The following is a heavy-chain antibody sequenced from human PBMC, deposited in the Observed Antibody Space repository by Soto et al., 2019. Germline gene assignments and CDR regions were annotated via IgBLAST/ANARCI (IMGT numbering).Heavy chain of an antibody. J-gene: IGHJ6*02. CDR3: AKGTERFLEWPLTHGMDV. D-gene: IGHD3-3*01. Sequence: EVQLLESGGGLVQPGGSLRLSCAASGFTFSSYAMSWVRQAPGKGLEWVSAISGSGGSTYYADSVKGRFPISRDNSKNTLYLQMNSLRAEDTAVYYCAKGTERFLEWPLTHGMDVWGQGTTVTVSS. V-gene: IGHV3-23*01. CDR2: ISGSGGST. CDR1: GFTFSSYA.